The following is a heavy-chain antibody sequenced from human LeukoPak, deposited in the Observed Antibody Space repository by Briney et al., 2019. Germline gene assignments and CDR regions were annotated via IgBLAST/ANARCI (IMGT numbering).Heavy chain of an antibody. CDR2: ITTGSPTK. CDR3: ARVSSVCEFDV. J-gene: IGHJ3*01. V-gene: IGHV3-48*01. CDR1: GFTFSPYS. Sequence: PGGSLRLSCAASGFTFSPYSMHWFRQPPGKGLEWVSYITTGSPTKYYADSVKGRFTISRDNAENSLYLHMNSLRAEDTAVYYCARVSSVCEFDVWGQGTMVTVSS. D-gene: IGHD6-6*01.